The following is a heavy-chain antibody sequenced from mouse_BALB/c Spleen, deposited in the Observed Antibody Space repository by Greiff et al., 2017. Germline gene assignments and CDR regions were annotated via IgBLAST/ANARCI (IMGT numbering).Heavy chain of an antibody. CDR3: ASTMITMRES. CDR2: ISYSGST. CDR1: GYSITSDYA. Sequence: EVQLQESGPGLVKPSQSLSLTCTVTGYSITSDYAWNWIRQFPGNKLEWMGYISYSGSTSYNPSLKSRISITRDTSKNQFFLQLNSVTTEDTATYYCASTMITMRESWGQGTLVTVSA. D-gene: IGHD2-4*01. J-gene: IGHJ3*01. V-gene: IGHV3-2*02.